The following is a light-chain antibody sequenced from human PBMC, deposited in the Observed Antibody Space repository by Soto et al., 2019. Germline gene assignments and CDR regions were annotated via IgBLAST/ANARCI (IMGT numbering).Light chain of an antibody. J-gene: IGKJ3*01. CDR1: QSVRSSY. CDR2: GAS. V-gene: IGKV3-20*01. Sequence: EIVLTQSPGTLSLSPGERATLSCRASQSVRSSYLAWYQQKPGQAPRLLINGASSRVTGIPDRFSGSGSETDFTLTITRLEPEDFAVYYCQQYGSSPPTFGPGTKVDIK. CDR3: QQYGSSPPT.